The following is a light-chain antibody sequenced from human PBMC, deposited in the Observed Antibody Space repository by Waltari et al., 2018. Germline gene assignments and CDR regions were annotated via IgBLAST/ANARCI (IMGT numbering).Light chain of an antibody. J-gene: IGLJ2*01. V-gene: IGLV4-69*01. CDR2: VNSDGSH. CDR1: SGHGSYA. Sequence: QLVVTQSPSASASLGASVKLTCPLSSGHGSYAIAWHQQQPEKGPRFLLRVNSDGSHNKGDVIPGRFSGSSSGAERYLIISGLQSEDEADYYCQTWDTDIVVFGGGTKLTV. CDR3: QTWDTDIVV.